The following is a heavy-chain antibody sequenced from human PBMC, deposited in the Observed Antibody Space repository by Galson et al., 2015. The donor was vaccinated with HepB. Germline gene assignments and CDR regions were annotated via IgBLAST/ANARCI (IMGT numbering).Heavy chain of an antibody. CDR2: TYYRSKWCN. V-gene: IGHV6-1*01. D-gene: IGHD6-13*01. CDR1: GDSVSSNSAA. J-gene: IGHJ5*02. Sequence: CAISGDSVSSNSAAWNWIRQSPSRGLEWLGRTYYRSKWCNDYAVSVKSRITINTDTSKNQFSLQLNSVTPEDTAVYYCARVGAAAGTSWFDPWGQGTLVTVSS. CDR3: ARVGAAAGTSWFDP.